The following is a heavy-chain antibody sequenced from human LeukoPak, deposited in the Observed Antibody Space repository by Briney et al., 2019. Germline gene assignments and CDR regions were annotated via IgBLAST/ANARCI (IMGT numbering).Heavy chain of an antibody. J-gene: IGHJ4*02. CDR3: ARADCSSTSCDLDY. Sequence: SETLSLTCAVYGGSFSGYYWSWIRQPPGKGLEWIGEINHSGSTNYNPSLKSRVTISVDTSKNQFSLKLSSVTAADTAVYYCARADCSSTSCDLDYWGQGTLVTVSS. D-gene: IGHD2-2*01. CDR2: INHSGST. V-gene: IGHV4-34*01. CDR1: GGSFSGYY.